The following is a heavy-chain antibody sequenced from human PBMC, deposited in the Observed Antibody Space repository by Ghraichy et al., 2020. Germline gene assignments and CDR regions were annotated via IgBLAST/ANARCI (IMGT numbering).Heavy chain of an antibody. Sequence: GGSLRLSCAASGFTFRSYGMHWVRQAPGKGLEWVAVISYDGSNKYYADSVKGRFTISRDNSKNTLYLQMNSLRAEDTAVYYCAKDLRSMIVVVRLGGADYWGQGTLVTVSS. J-gene: IGHJ4*02. CDR2: ISYDGSNK. V-gene: IGHV3-30*18. CDR1: GFTFRSYG. CDR3: AKDLRSMIVVVRLGGADY. D-gene: IGHD3-22*01.